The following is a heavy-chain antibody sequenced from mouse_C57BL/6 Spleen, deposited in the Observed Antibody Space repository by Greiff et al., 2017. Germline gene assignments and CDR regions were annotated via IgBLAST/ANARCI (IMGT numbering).Heavy chain of an antibody. J-gene: IGHJ3*01. CDR3: ARGGMVKGFAY. V-gene: IGHV1-80*01. D-gene: IGHD2-2*01. CDR1: GYAFSSYW. Sequence: VKLMESGAELVKPGASVKISCKASGYAFSSYWMNWVKQRPGKGLEWIGQIYPGDGDTNYNGKFKGKATLTADKSSSTAYMQLSSLTSEDSAVYFCARGGMVKGFAYWGQGTLVTVSA. CDR2: IYPGDGDT.